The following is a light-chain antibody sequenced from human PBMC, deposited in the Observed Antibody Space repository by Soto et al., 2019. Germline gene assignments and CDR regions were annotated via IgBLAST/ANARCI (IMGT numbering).Light chain of an antibody. CDR3: CSYAGSSTLKV. CDR1: SSDVGSYSL. CDR2: EVS. J-gene: IGLJ1*01. V-gene: IGLV2-23*02. Sequence: QSVLTQPASVSGSPGQSITISCTGTSSDVGSYSLVSWYQQYPSKATKLMIYEVSKRPSGVSNRFSGSKSGNTASLIISGLQAEDEADYYCCSYAGSSTLKVFGTGTKVTVL.